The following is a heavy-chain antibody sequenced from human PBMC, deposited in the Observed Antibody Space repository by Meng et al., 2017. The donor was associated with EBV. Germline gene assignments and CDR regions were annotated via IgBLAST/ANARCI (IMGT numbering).Heavy chain of an antibody. CDR3: VGTRTGTPDY. J-gene: IGHJ4*02. V-gene: IGHV4-4*03. D-gene: IGHD1-1*01. CDR2: IYHSGST. Sequence: AKLQAPGPRMVNPPRPLSLTFAVSGGSISSSNWWSWVRQPPGKGLEWIGEIYHSGSTNYNPSLKSRVTISVDKSKNQFSLKLSSVTAADTAVYYCVGTRTGTPDYWGQGTLVTVSS. CDR1: GGSISSSNW.